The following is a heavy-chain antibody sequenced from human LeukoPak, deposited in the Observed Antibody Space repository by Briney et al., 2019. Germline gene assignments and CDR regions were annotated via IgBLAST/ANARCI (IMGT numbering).Heavy chain of an antibody. CDR3: ARTYGDSETALDYYYYGMDV. Sequence: QKFQGRVTMTRDTSTSTVYMELSSLRSEDTAVYYCARTYGDSETALDYYYYGMDVWGQGTTVTVSS. V-gene: IGHV1-46*01. J-gene: IGHJ6*02. D-gene: IGHD4-17*01.